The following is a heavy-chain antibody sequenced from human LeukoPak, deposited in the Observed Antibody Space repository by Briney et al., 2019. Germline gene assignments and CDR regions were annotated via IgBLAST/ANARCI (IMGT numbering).Heavy chain of an antibody. V-gene: IGHV4-39*07. CDR1: GHSLSGSSYS. CDR3: ARDFGAGSYRYGMDV. Sequence: SETLSLTCTVSGHSLSGSSYSWGWLRQPPGKGLEWIGCIYNIGSTGNTHYNPSLKSRLTISEDTSKNQFSLRLSSVTAAETAVYYCARDFGAGSYRYGMDVWGQGTAVTVSS. J-gene: IGHJ6*01. CDR2: IYNIGSTGNT. D-gene: IGHD3-10*01.